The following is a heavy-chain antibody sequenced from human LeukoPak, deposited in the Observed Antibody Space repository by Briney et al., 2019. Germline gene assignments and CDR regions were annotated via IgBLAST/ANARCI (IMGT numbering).Heavy chain of an antibody. Sequence: SETLSLTCSVSGGSISTYYWSWIRPPAGKGLEWIAQIHTSGSTNFNPSLKSRVSISMDTPNNQFSLMISSLTAADTAIYYCAGRGLSTGWTFDYWGHGTLVTVSS. CDR3: AGRGLSTGWTFDY. J-gene: IGHJ4*01. CDR2: IHTSGST. V-gene: IGHV4-4*07. D-gene: IGHD6-19*01. CDR1: GGSISTYY.